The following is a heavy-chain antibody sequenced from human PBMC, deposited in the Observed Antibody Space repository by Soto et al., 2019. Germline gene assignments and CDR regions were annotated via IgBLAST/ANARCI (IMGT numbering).Heavy chain of an antibody. CDR1: GYTFTGRY. CDR2: INPNSGGP. Sequence: GASVKVSCKASGYTFTGRYMHWVRQAPGQGPEWMGWINPNSGGPNYAQKFRGRVTMTRDTSISTAYMELSRLRSDDTAVYYCARESNGVVVVAATDYPFDYSGQGTLVTVYS. D-gene: IGHD2-15*01. J-gene: IGHJ4*02. CDR3: ARESNGVVVVAATDYPFDY. V-gene: IGHV1-2*02.